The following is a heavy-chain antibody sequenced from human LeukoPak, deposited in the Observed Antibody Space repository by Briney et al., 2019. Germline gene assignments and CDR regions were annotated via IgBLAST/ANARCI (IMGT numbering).Heavy chain of an antibody. J-gene: IGHJ4*01. CDR3: ARGDSGYDYGFDN. V-gene: IGHV1-69*05. D-gene: IGHD5-12*01. CDR1: GGTFSSHA. Sequence: SVKVSCKASGGTFSSHAISWVRQAPGQGLEWGGGIIPIFGTTNYAQKFQGRVTITTDESTSTGYMELRSLRSDDTAVYYCARGDSGYDYGFDNWGQGTLVAVSS. CDR2: IIPIFGTT.